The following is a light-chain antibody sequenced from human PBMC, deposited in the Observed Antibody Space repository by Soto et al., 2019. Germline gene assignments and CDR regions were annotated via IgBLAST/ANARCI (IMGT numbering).Light chain of an antibody. CDR3: SSYTSSSSGV. CDR2: DVS. V-gene: IGLV2-14*01. CDR1: SSDVGGYNY. Sequence: QSSLTQPASVSGSPGQSITISCTGTSSDVGGYNYASWYQQHPGKAPQLMIYDVSNRPSGVSNRFSGSKSGNTASLTISGLQAEDEADYYCSSYTSSSSGVFGGGTKLTVL. J-gene: IGLJ3*02.